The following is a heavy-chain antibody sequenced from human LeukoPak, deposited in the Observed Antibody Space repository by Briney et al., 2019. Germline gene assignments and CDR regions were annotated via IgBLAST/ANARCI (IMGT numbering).Heavy chain of an antibody. D-gene: IGHD1-26*01. J-gene: IGHJ4*02. CDR3: ARHRGATPFDY. Sequence: SETLSLTCTVSGYSISSGYYWGWIRQPPGKGLEWIGSIYYSGSTYYNPSLKSRVTISVDTSKNQFSLKLSSVTAADTAVYYCARHRGATPFDYWGQGTLVTVSS. CDR1: GYSISSGYY. V-gene: IGHV4-38-2*02. CDR2: IYYSGST.